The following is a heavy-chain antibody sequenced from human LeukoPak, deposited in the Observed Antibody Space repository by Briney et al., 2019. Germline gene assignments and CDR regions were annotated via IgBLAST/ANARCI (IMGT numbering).Heavy chain of an antibody. D-gene: IGHD2-15*01. CDR3: AKIVAGLDY. J-gene: IGHJ4*02. CDR2: ISSSGSTT. Sequence: GGSLRLSCAASGFTFSSYEMNWVRQAPGKGLEWVSYISSSGSTTYYADSVKGRFTISRDNSKNTLYLQMNSLRAEDTAVYYCAKIVAGLDYWGQGTLVTVSS. V-gene: IGHV3-48*03. CDR1: GFTFSSYE.